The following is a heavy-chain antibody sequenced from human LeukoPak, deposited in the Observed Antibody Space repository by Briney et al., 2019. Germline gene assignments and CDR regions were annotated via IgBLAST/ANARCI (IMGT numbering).Heavy chain of an antibody. CDR3: ARQRYYYDTSVLDAFDI. V-gene: IGHV3-23*01. Sequence: GGSLRLSCAASGFTFTNYAMSWVRQAPGKGLEWVSTISGSGGTTYYADSLKGRFSIPRDTSKNTLYLQMNSLRAEDTAVYYCARQRYYYDTSVLDAFDIWGQGTMVTVSS. J-gene: IGHJ3*02. D-gene: IGHD3-22*01. CDR2: ISGSGGTT. CDR1: GFTFTNYA.